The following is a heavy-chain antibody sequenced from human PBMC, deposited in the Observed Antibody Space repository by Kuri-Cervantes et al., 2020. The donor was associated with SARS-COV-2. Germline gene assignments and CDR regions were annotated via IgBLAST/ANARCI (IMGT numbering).Heavy chain of an antibody. CDR3: ARGQYSSSWYSNLDY. Sequence: SETLSLTCAVFGGSISSSNWWSWVRQPPGKGLEWIGEIYHSGSTNYSPSLKSRVTISVDKSKNQFSLKLSSVTAADTAVYYCARGQYSSSWYSNLDYWGQGTLVTVSS. CDR2: IYHSGST. V-gene: IGHV4-4*02. J-gene: IGHJ4*02. CDR1: GGSISSSNW. D-gene: IGHD6-13*01.